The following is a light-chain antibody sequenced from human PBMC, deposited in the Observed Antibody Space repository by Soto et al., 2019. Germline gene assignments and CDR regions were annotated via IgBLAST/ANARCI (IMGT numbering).Light chain of an antibody. Sequence: QSVLTQPPSVSGAPGQRVTISCTGRSSNNGAGYDVHWYQQLPGTAPKLLIYGNSNRPSGVPDRFSGSKSGTSASLAITGLQAEDEADYYCQSYDSSLSGSYVFGTGTKSPS. V-gene: IGLV1-40*01. J-gene: IGLJ1*01. CDR2: GNS. CDR1: SSNNGAGYD. CDR3: QSYDSSLSGSYV.